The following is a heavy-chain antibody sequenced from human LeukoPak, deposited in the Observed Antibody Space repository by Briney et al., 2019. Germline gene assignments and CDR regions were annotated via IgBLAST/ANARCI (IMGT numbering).Heavy chain of an antibody. J-gene: IGHJ4*02. V-gene: IGHV3-74*01. CDR3: AAERWYYDSSDPGSYFDY. Sequence: GGSLRLSCAASGFTFSTYWMHWVRQAPGKGLVWVSRITSDGSNIRYADLVKGRFTISRDNAKNTLYLQMNSLRAEDTAVYYCAAERWYYDSSDPGSYFDYWGQGTLVTVSS. CDR1: GFTFSTYW. D-gene: IGHD3-22*01. CDR2: ITSDGSNI.